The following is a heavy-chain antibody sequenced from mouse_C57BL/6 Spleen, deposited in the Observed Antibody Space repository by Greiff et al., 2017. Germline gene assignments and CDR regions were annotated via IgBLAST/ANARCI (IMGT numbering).Heavy chain of an antibody. J-gene: IGHJ3*01. Sequence: VQLQQPGAELVKPGASVKMSCKASGYTFTSYWITWVKQRPGQGLEWIGDIYPGSGSTNYNEKFKSKATLTVDTSSSTAYMQLSSLTSEDSAVYYCANYYYGREGFAYWGQGTLVTVSA. D-gene: IGHD1-1*01. CDR3: ANYYYGREGFAY. CDR1: GYTFTSYW. V-gene: IGHV1-55*01. CDR2: IYPGSGST.